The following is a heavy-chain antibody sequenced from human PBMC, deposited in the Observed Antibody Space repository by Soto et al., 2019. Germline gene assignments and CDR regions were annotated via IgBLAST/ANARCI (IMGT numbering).Heavy chain of an antibody. D-gene: IGHD6-25*01. CDR2: ISSSSSYK. CDR3: ARRGHSSEWSDYYYGIDV. J-gene: IGHJ6*02. CDR1: GFIFSSYS. Sequence: PGGSLRLSCAASGFIFSSYSMNWVRQAPGKGLEWVSSISSSSSYKYYGDSVQGRFTISRDNAKNSVSLQMNSLRAEDTAVYYCARRGHSSEWSDYYYGIDVWGRGTTFTVSS. V-gene: IGHV3-21*06.